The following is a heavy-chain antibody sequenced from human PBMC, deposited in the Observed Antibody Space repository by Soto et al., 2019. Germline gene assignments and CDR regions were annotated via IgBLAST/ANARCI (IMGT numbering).Heavy chain of an antibody. Sequence: ASVKVSCKASGSTFTSYAMHWVRQAPGQRLEWMGRINAGNGNTKYSQKFQGRVTITRDTSASTAYLELSSLRSEDTAVYYCAREGAYDFWSGDPYYYYMDVWGKGTTVTAP. D-gene: IGHD3-3*01. CDR3: AREGAYDFWSGDPYYYYMDV. V-gene: IGHV1-3*01. CDR1: GSTFTSYA. CDR2: INAGNGNT. J-gene: IGHJ6*03.